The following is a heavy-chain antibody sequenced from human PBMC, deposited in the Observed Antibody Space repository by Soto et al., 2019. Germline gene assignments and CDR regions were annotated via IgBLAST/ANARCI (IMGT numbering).Heavy chain of an antibody. CDR3: ARQDAFDV. Sequence: DSVKVSCKASGYTFSSYGMHWVRQAPGHRLEWMGWINVGNGGTAYSQKFRPRVTITRDTTASTAYMELNSLISEDTAVYYCARQDAFDVWGQGTMVTVSS. J-gene: IGHJ3*01. CDR2: INVGNGGT. CDR1: GYTFSSYG. V-gene: IGHV1-3*01.